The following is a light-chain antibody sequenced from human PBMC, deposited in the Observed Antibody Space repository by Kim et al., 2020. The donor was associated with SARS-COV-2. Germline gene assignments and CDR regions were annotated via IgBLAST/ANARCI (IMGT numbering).Light chain of an antibody. J-gene: IGKJ1*01. V-gene: IGKV3-15*01. Sequence: SVSPGERATLSCRASQTVSNKLAWYQHKRAQAPRLLIYDASTRATGIPARFSGSGSGTEFTLTISSLQSEDSAVYYCQQYNVWRTFGQGTKVDIK. CDR3: QQYNVWRT. CDR2: DAS. CDR1: QTVSNK.